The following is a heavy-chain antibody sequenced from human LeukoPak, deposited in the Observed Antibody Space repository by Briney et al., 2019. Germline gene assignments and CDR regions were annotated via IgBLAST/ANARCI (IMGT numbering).Heavy chain of an antibody. Sequence: PSETLSLTCTVSGGSISSGDYYWSWIRQPPGKGLEWIGYIYYSGSTYYNPSLKSRVTISVDTSKNQFSLKLSSVTAADTAVYYCASMYCDILTGAYYYGMDVWGQGTTVTVSS. CDR2: IYYSGST. V-gene: IGHV4-30-4*01. CDR3: ASMYCDILTGAYYYGMDV. CDR1: GGSISSGDYY. J-gene: IGHJ6*02. D-gene: IGHD3-9*01.